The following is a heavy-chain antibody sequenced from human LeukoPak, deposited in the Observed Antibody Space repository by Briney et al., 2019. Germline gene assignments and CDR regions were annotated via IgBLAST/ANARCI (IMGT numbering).Heavy chain of an antibody. Sequence: PGGSLRLSRAASGFTFSSYGMHWVRQAPGKGLEWVAVIWYDGSNKYYADSVKGRFTISRDNSKNTLYLQMNSLRAEDTAVYYCAKIYDSSGHFDYWGQGTLVTVSS. CDR1: GFTFSSYG. D-gene: IGHD3-22*01. CDR3: AKIYDSSGHFDY. CDR2: IWYDGSNK. V-gene: IGHV3-33*06. J-gene: IGHJ4*02.